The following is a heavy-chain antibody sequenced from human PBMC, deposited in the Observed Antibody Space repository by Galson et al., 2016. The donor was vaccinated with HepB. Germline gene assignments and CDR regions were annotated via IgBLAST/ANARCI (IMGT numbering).Heavy chain of an antibody. CDR1: GFTFSNYA. CDR2: ITGSGGSA. Sequence: SLRLSCAASGFTFSNYAMSWVRQAPGKGLEWVSTITGSGGSAYYAGSVKGRFTISRDNSKNTVYLQVNSLRAEDTAVYYCAKDLHVGTTGWFDPWGQGTLVTVSS. D-gene: IGHD1-1*01. V-gene: IGHV3-23*01. CDR3: AKDLHVGTTGWFDP. J-gene: IGHJ5*02.